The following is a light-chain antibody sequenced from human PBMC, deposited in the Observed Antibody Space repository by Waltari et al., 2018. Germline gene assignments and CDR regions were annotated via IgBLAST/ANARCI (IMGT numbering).Light chain of an antibody. CDR3: ISYTTSDTMI. CDR1: SSDVGAYNY. Sequence: QSALTQPASVSGSPGQSITISCTGTSSDVGAYNYVSWYQQHPGKVPKLIIYDVSHRPSGVSIRFSGSKSYNTASLTISGLQAEDEADYYCISYTTSDTMIFGGGTKLTVL. J-gene: IGLJ2*01. CDR2: DVS. V-gene: IGLV2-14*03.